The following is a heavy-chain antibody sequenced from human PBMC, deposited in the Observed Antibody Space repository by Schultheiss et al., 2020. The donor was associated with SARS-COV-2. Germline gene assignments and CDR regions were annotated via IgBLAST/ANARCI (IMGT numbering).Heavy chain of an antibody. CDR2: INHSGST. J-gene: IGHJ4*02. CDR3: ARRAYCGDDCFPFDY. CDR1: GGSFSGYY. Sequence: GSLRLSCAVYGGSFSGYYWSWIRQPPGKGLEWIGEINHSGSTNYNPSLKSRVTISVDTSKNQFSLILSSVTAADTAVYYCARRAYCGDDCFPFDYWGQGTLVTVSS. V-gene: IGHV4-34*01. D-gene: IGHD2-21*01.